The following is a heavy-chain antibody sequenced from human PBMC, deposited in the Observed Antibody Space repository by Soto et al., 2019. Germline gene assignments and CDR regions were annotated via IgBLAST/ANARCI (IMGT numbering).Heavy chain of an antibody. CDR3: AKGTVGSTLQPYYFDY. Sequence: GGSLRLSCAGSGFTFSSCAVSWVRRAPGKGLEWVSVISGSGASTFYADSVKGRFTISRDNFKNTLYLQMNSLTAEDTAVYYCAKGTVGSTLQPYYFDYWGQGTL. D-gene: IGHD6-13*01. CDR1: GFTFSSCA. V-gene: IGHV3-23*01. CDR2: ISGSGAST. J-gene: IGHJ4*02.